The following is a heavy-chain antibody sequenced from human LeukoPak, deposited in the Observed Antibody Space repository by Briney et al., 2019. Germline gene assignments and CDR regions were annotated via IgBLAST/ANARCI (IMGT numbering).Heavy chain of an antibody. D-gene: IGHD2-15*01. CDR2: ISYDGSNK. CDR3: AKNTYEEVDDDAFDI. V-gene: IGHV3-30*18. CDR1: GFTFSSYG. J-gene: IGHJ3*02. Sequence: GGSLRLSCAASGFTFSSYGMHWVRQAPGKGLEWVAVISYDGSNKYYADSVKGRFTISRDNSKNTLYLQMNGLRAEDTAVYYCAKNTYEEVDDDAFDIWGQGTMVTVSS.